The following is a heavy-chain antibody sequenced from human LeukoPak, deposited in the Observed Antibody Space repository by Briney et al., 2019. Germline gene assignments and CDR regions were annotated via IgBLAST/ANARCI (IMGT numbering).Heavy chain of an antibody. D-gene: IGHD3-10*01. CDR1: GFTFSSYS. CDR3: ARDPTTYYYDSGSYRVEYYFDY. V-gene: IGHV3-48*01. J-gene: IGHJ4*02. Sequence: PGGSLRLSCAASGFTFSSYSMNWVRQAPGKGLEWVSFISSSSSIIYYADSVKGRFTISRDNSKNALYLQMNSLRAEDTAVYYCARDPTTYYYDSGSYRVEYYFDYWGQGTLVTVSS. CDR2: ISSSSSII.